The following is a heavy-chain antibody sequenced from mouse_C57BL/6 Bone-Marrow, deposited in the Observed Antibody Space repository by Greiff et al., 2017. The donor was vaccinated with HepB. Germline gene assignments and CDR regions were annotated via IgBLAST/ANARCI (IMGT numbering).Heavy chain of an antibody. D-gene: IGHD3-3*01. Sequence: EVMLVESEGGLVQPGSSMKLSCTASGFTFSDYYMAWVRQVPEKGLEWVANINYDGSSTYYLDSLKSRFIISRDNAKNILYLQMSSLKSEDTATYYCAREGPGFAYWGQGTLVTVSA. J-gene: IGHJ3*01. CDR3: AREGPGFAY. CDR2: INYDGSST. V-gene: IGHV5-16*01. CDR1: GFTFSDYY.